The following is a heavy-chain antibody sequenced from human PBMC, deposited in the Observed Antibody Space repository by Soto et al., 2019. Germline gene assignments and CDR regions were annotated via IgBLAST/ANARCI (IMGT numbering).Heavy chain of an antibody. Sequence: QVQLVESGGGVVQPGRSLRLSCAASGFTFSSYGMHWVRQAPGKGLEWVAVISYDGSNKYYADSVKGRFTISRDNSKNTLYLQMNSLRAEDTAVYYCAKSESRDYYMDVWGKGTTVTVSS. J-gene: IGHJ6*03. D-gene: IGHD3-10*01. V-gene: IGHV3-30*18. CDR2: ISYDGSNK. CDR1: GFTFSSYG. CDR3: AKSESRDYYMDV.